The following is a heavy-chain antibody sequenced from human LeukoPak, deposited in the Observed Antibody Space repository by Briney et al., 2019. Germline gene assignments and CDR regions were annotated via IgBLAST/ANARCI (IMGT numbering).Heavy chain of an antibody. V-gene: IGHV3-23*01. D-gene: IGHD5-18*01. CDR3: AKVQNLYTAMAPFDY. Sequence: PGGSLRLSCAASGFTFSSYAMSWVRQAPGKGLEWVSAISGSGGSTYYADSVKGRFTISRDNSKNTLYLQMNSLRAEDTAVYYCAKVQNLYTAMAPFDYWGQGTLVTVSS. CDR2: ISGSGGST. CDR1: GFTFSSYA. J-gene: IGHJ4*02.